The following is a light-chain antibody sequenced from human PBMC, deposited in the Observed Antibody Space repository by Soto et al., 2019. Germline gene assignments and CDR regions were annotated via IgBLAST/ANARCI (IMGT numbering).Light chain of an antibody. CDR3: SSYTSSSTSYV. CDR2: DVS. Sequence: SLTQPAPLSWSPGPSVTISFPGTSSDVGGYNYVSWYQQHPGKAPKLMIYDVSNRPSGVSNRFSGSKSGNTASLTISGLQAEDEADYYCSSYTSSSTSYVFGTGTKVTVL. J-gene: IGLJ1*01. CDR1: SSDVGGYNY. V-gene: IGLV2-14*01.